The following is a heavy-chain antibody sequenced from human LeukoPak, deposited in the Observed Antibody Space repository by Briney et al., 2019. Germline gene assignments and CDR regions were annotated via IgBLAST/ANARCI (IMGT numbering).Heavy chain of an antibody. V-gene: IGHV3-21*01. Sequence: PGGSLRLSCVASGFTFSSYWMHWVRQAPGKGLEWVSSITSSSSYIYYADSVKGRFTVSRDDAKNSLYLQMNSLRAEDTAIYYCARDRLVLRPRSSSDYWGQGTLVTVSS. CDR3: ARDRLVLRPRSSSDY. J-gene: IGHJ4*02. D-gene: IGHD6-6*01. CDR2: ITSSSSYI. CDR1: GFTFSSYW.